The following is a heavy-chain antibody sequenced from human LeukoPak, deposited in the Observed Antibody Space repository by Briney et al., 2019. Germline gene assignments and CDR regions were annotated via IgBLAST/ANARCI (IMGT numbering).Heavy chain of an antibody. CDR1: GGSISSSTSY. CDR2: INHSGST. CDR3: ARVMITFGGVIDILFDY. V-gene: IGHV4-39*07. J-gene: IGHJ4*02. D-gene: IGHD3-16*02. Sequence: SETLSLTCTVSGGSISSSTSYWSWIRQPPGKGLEWIGEINHSGSTNYNPSLKSRVTISVDTSKNQFSLKLSSVTAADTAVYYCARVMITFGGVIDILFDYWGQGTLVTVSS.